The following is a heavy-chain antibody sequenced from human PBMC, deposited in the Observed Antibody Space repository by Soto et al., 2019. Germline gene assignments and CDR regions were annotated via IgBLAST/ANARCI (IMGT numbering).Heavy chain of an antibody. CDR2: IYYSGST. V-gene: IGHV4-59*01. Sequence: SDTLSVTCTVSGGSISSYYWSRIRQPPGKGLEWIGYIYYSGSTNYNPSLKSRVTISVDTSKNQFSLKLSSVTAADTAVYYCARDSYGYVFWGQGTLVTVSS. CDR1: GGSISSYY. D-gene: IGHD5-18*01. J-gene: IGHJ4*02. CDR3: ARDSYGYVF.